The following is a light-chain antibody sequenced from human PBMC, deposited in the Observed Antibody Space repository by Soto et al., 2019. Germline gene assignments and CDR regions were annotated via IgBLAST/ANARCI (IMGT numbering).Light chain of an antibody. V-gene: IGLV4-69*01. CDR1: SGHTSYA. CDR3: QTWGTGITLV. Sequence: QPVLTQSPSASASLGASVRLTCTLSSGHTSYAIAWHQQQPEKGPRYLMKLNSDGSHSRGDGIPDRFSGSSSGADRYLTISSLQSEDEADYYCQTWGTGITLVFGGGTKLTVL. J-gene: IGLJ2*01. CDR2: LNSDGSH.